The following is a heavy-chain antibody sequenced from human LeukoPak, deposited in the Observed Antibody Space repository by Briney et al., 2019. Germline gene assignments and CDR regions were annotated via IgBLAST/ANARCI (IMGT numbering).Heavy chain of an antibody. D-gene: IGHD5-18*01. CDR1: GGSFSGYY. Sequence: ETLSLTCAVYGGSFSGYYWSWIRQPPGKGLEWVSVIYSGGSTYYADSVKGRFTISRDNSKNTLYLQMNSLRAEDTAVYYCARGNVDTDFDLWGRGTLVTVSS. CDR2: IYSGGST. CDR3: ARGNVDTDFDL. V-gene: IGHV3-66*01. J-gene: IGHJ2*01.